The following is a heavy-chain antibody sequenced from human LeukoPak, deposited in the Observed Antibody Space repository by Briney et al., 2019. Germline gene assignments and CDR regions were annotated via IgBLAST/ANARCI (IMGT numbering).Heavy chain of an antibody. Sequence: PSETLSLTCTVSGGSISSSSYYWGWIRQPPGKGLEWIGSIYYSGSTYYNPSLKSRVTISVDTSKNQFSLKLSSVTAADTAVYYCARRRIAVAGLAGWFDPWGQGTLVTVSS. D-gene: IGHD6-19*01. V-gene: IGHV4-39*07. CDR3: ARRRIAVAGLAGWFDP. J-gene: IGHJ5*02. CDR1: GGSISSSSYY. CDR2: IYYSGST.